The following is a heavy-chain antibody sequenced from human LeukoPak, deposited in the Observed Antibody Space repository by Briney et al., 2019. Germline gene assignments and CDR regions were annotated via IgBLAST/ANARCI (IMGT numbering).Heavy chain of an antibody. D-gene: IGHD1-14*01. Sequence: GGTLRLSCAASGFTFSSYGMSWVRQAPGKGLEWVSAISGSGGSTYYADSVKGRFTVSRDNAKNSLYLQMNSLRAEDTTVYYCARDSPPDYWGQGTLVTVSS. CDR1: GFTFSSYG. CDR2: ISGSGGST. J-gene: IGHJ4*02. CDR3: ARDSPPDY. V-gene: IGHV3-23*01.